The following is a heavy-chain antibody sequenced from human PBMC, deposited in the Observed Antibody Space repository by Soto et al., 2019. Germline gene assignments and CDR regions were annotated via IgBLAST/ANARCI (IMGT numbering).Heavy chain of an antibody. J-gene: IGHJ4*02. Sequence: QVQLQQWGAGLLKPSETLSLTCAVYGGSFSGYYWNWICQPPGKGLEWMGEINHSGSTNYNRSLKSRVTLSVDTSKNQFSLQLSSVTAADTAVYYCARGWGRLFNYWGQGTLVTVSS. CDR2: INHSGST. CDR1: GGSFSGYY. CDR3: ARGWGRLFNY. V-gene: IGHV4-34*01. D-gene: IGHD7-27*01.